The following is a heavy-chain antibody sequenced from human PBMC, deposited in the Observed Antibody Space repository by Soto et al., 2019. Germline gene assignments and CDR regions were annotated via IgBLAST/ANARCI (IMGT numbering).Heavy chain of an antibody. CDR2: IYTSGST. CDR3: AREQYSYGSYYYYYGMDV. D-gene: IGHD5-18*01. CDR1: GGSISSYY. Sequence: SETLSLTCTVSGGSISSYYWSWIRQPAGKGLEWIGRIYTSGSTNYNPSLKSRVTMSVDTSKNQFSLKLSSVTAADTAVYYCAREQYSYGSYYYYYGMDVWGQGTTVTAP. J-gene: IGHJ6*02. V-gene: IGHV4-4*07.